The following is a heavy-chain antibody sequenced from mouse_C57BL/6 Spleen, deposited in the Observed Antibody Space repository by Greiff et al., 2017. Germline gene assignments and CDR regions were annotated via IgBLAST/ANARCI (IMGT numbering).Heavy chain of an antibody. Sequence: EVQLVESGGGLVKPGGSLKLSCAASGFTFSDYGMHWVRQAPEKGLEWVAYISSGSSTIYYADTVKGRFTISRDNAKNTMFLQMTSLRSEDTAMYYSARSHYYGSSYDFEYWGQGTTLTVSS. CDR3: ARSHYYGSSYDFEY. CDR1: GFTFSDYG. J-gene: IGHJ2*01. V-gene: IGHV5-17*01. CDR2: ISSGSSTI. D-gene: IGHD1-1*01.